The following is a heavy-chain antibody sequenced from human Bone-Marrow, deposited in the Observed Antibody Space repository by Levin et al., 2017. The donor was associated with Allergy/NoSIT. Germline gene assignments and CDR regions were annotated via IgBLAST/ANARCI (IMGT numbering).Heavy chain of an antibody. D-gene: IGHD2-21*01. CDR3: ARRSYSRSATLGY. V-gene: IGHV3-53*01. Sequence: LSLTCAASGFTFGNNYMSWVRQAPGKGLEWVSLIYSGGSTHYADSVKGRFTISRDSSKNTLYLQMNSLGAEDTALDYCARRSYSRSATLGYWGQGTLVTVSS. CDR2: IYSGGST. CDR1: GFTFGNNY. J-gene: IGHJ4*02.